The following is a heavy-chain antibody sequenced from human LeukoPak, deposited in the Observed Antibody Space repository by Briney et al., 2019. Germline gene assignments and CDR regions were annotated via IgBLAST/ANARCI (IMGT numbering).Heavy chain of an antibody. CDR1: GFTFDDYG. CDR3: ARERATLDYYYYMDV. CDR2: INWNGGST. Sequence: PAGGSLRLSCAASGFTFDDYGMSWVRHAPGKGLEWVSGINWNGGSTGYADSVKGRFTISRDNAKNSLYLQMNSLRAEDTVLYYCARERATLDYYYYMDVWGKGTTVTVSS. J-gene: IGHJ6*03. D-gene: IGHD5-12*01. V-gene: IGHV3-20*04.